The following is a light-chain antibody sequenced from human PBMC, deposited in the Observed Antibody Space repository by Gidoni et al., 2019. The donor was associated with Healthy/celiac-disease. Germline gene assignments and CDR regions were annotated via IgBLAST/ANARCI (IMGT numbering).Light chain of an antibody. J-gene: IGLJ1*01. CDR3: AAWDDSLMPPRV. CDR1: SSNIGSNT. CDR2: SNN. Sequence: QSVLTQPPSASGTPGQRVTISCSGSSSNIGSNTVNWYQQLPGTAPKLLIYSNNQRPSGVPDRFSGSKSGTSASLAISGLQSEDEADYYCAAWDDSLMPPRVFGTGTKVTVL. V-gene: IGLV1-44*01.